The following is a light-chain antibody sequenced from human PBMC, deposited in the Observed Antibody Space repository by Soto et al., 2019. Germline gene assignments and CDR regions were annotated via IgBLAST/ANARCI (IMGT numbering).Light chain of an antibody. J-gene: IGKJ4*01. Sequence: EIVLTQSPATLSLSPWERATLSCRASQSVGTYLAWYQQKPGQAPRLLIYDAFIRATGIPARFSGSGSGTDFTLTISSLEPEDFAVYYCQQRTNWPPLTFGGGTKVEIK. CDR2: DAF. CDR3: QQRTNWPPLT. CDR1: QSVGTY. V-gene: IGKV3-11*01.